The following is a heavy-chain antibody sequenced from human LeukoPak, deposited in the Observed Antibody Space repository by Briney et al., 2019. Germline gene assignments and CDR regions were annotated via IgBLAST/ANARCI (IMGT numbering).Heavy chain of an antibody. V-gene: IGHV4-59*01. D-gene: IGHD4-23*01. CDR2: IYYNGST. Sequence: SETLSLTCSVSGGSISGYYWSWIREPPGKGLGWSGFIYYNGSTNYNPSLKSRITISVDTSKNQFSLKLNSVTAADTAIFYCARIRRYDYDGFRPGWVYWYFDVWGRGTLVTVSS. CDR1: GGSISGYY. CDR3: ARIRRYDYDGFRPGWVYWYFDV. J-gene: IGHJ2*01.